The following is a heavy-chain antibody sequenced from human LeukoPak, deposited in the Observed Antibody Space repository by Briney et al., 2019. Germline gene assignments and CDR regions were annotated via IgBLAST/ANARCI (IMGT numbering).Heavy chain of an antibody. Sequence: GRSLRLSCSASGFTFSSYALHWVRQAPGKGLEWVAVISYDGTNKYYADSVKGRFTISRDNSKNTVYLQMNSLRAEDSAVYYCARVSEDWFTCSGGSCPLDYWGQGTLVTVSS. V-gene: IGHV3-30*04. D-gene: IGHD2-15*01. CDR3: ARVSEDWFTCSGGSCPLDY. J-gene: IGHJ4*02. CDR1: GFTFSSYA. CDR2: ISYDGTNK.